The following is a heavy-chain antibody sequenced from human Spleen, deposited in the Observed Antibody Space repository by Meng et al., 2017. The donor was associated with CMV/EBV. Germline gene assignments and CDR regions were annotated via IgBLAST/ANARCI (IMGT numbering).Heavy chain of an antibody. Sequence: ASVKVSCKASGYIFTSYGISWVRQAPGQGLEWMGWISAYNANRNYARKLQGRVTMTTDTSTTTAYMELRSLRSDDTAVYYCAREGRYSSSSVDYWGQGTLVTVSS. CDR1: GYIFTSYG. V-gene: IGHV1-18*01. CDR3: AREGRYSSSSVDY. D-gene: IGHD6-6*01. CDR2: ISAYNANR. J-gene: IGHJ4*02.